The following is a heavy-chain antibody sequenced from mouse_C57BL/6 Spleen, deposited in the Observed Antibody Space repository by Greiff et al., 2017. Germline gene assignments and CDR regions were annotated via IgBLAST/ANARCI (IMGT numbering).Heavy chain of an antibody. Sequence: QVQLKEPGAELVKPGASVKLSCKASGYTFTSYWMHWVKQRPGQGLEWIGMIHPNSGSTNYNEKFKSKATLTVDKSSSTAYMQLSSLTSEDSAVYYCARYATVTAMDYWGQGTSVTVSS. V-gene: IGHV1-64*01. CDR3: ARYATVTAMDY. D-gene: IGHD1-1*01. J-gene: IGHJ4*01. CDR2: IHPNSGST. CDR1: GYTFTSYW.